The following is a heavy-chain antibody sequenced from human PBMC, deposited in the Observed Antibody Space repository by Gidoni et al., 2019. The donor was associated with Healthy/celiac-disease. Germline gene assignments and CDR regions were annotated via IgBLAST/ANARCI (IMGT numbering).Heavy chain of an antibody. J-gene: IGHJ4*02. CDR2: IRSKANSYET. CDR3: TRKDFDY. V-gene: IGHV3-73*01. Sequence: LEWVGRIRSKANSYETAYAASVKGRFTISRDDSKNTAYLQMNSLKTEDTAVYYGTRKDFDYWGQGTLVTVSS.